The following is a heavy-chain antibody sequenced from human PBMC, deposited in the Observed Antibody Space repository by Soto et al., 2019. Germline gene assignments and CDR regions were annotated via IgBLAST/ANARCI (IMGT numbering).Heavy chain of an antibody. CDR1: GFTFSIYA. D-gene: IGHD3-3*01. J-gene: IGHJ6*02. CDR3: ARATLEGPGPRRTYDYYGVDV. V-gene: IGHV3-23*01. CDR2: ISNSGGNT. Sequence: PGGSLRLSCAASGFTFSIYAMTWVRQVPGKGLEWVSAISNSGGNTYYADSVKGRFTISRDNSKNTLYVEMNSLRAEDTAIYYCARATLEGPGPRRTYDYYGVDVWGQGTTVTVSS.